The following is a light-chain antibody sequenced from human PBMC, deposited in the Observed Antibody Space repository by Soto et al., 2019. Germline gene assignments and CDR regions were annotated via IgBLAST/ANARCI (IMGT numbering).Light chain of an antibody. J-gene: IGLJ1*01. V-gene: IGLV2-14*03. CDR1: SSDVGGYNS. CDR3: SSFTGSITYV. CDR2: DVR. Sequence: QSSLTQPASVSGSPGQSIAISCSGTSSDVGGYNSVSWYQQHPGKAPKLIIFDVRDRPSGVSHRFSGSKSGNTASLTISGLQAEDEADYYCSSFTGSITYVFGTGTKLTVL.